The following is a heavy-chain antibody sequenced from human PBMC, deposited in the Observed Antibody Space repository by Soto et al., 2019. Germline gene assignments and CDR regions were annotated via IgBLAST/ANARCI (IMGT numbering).Heavy chain of an antibody. CDR3: ARWNGGFDP. D-gene: IGHD1-1*01. J-gene: IGHJ5*02. V-gene: IGHV3-7*05. CDR1: GFTFSDYY. Sequence: EEQLVESGGGLVQPGGSLRLSCAASGFTFSDYYMSWVRQAPGKGLEWVANINQDGSAKSYVDSVRGRSTISRDNGKNSLSLQMESLRADDTAVYYCARWNGGFDPWGQGTLVTVSS. CDR2: INQDGSAK.